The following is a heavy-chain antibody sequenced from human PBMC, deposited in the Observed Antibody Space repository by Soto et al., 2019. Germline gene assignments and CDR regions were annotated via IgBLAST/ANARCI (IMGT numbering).Heavy chain of an antibody. CDR3: ARGTQGYSSSWGNYYFDY. Sequence: KPSETLSLTCAVYVGSFSGYYWSWIRQPPGKGLEWIGEINHSGSTNYNPSLKSRVTISVDTSKNQFSLKLSSVTAADTAVYYCARGTQGYSSSWGNYYFDYWGQGTLVTVSS. CDR2: INHSGST. V-gene: IGHV4-34*01. CDR1: VGSFSGYY. J-gene: IGHJ4*02. D-gene: IGHD6-13*01.